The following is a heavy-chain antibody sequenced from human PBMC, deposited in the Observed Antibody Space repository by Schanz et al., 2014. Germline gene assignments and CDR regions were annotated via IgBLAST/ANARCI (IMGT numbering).Heavy chain of an antibody. V-gene: IGHV3-23*04. D-gene: IGHD4-17*01. CDR3: ARDGDRFYHNYYMDV. CDR2: ISASGGST. CDR1: GFTVSSNH. J-gene: IGHJ6*03. Sequence: EGQLAESGGGLVQPGGSLRLSCAVSGFTVSSNHMSWVRQAPGKGLEWVSTISASGGSTYYADSVKGRFTISRDNARNSLYLHMNTLGAEDTAVYYCARDGDRFYHNYYMDVWGQGTTVTVSS.